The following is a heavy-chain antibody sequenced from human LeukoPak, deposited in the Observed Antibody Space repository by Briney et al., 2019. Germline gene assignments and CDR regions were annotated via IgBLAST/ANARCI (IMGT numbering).Heavy chain of an antibody. CDR2: IYYSGST. D-gene: IGHD3-16*01. Sequence: SETLSLTCTVSGGSISSYYWSWIRQPPGKGLEWIGYIYYSGSTNYNPSLKSRVTISVDTSKNQFSLKLSSVTAADTAVYYCARVGYWFDPWGQGTLVTVSS. CDR3: ARVGYWFDP. J-gene: IGHJ5*02. V-gene: IGHV4-59*01. CDR1: GGSISSYY.